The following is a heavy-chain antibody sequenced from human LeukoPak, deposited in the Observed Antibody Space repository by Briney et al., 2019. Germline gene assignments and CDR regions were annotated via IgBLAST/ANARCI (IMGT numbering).Heavy chain of an antibody. CDR3: STVRYCTTDVCYTPFDY. CDR2: IKRKTDGGTT. CDR1: GFIFSSYE. J-gene: IGHJ4*02. D-gene: IGHD2-8*01. Sequence: GGSLRLSCAASGFIFSSYEMNWVRQAPGRGLEWVGRIKRKTDGGTTDYAAPVKGRFTISRDDSKNTLYLQMNSLKTEDTAVCYCSTVRYCTTDVCYTPFDYWGQGTLVTVSS. V-gene: IGHV3-15*01.